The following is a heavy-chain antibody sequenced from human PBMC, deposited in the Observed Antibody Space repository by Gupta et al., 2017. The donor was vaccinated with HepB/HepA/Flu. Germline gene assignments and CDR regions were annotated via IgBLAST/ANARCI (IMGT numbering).Heavy chain of an antibody. CDR2: ISGSGGST. CDR3: AKTPRKVTSNVPDYYWYFDL. D-gene: IGHD4-17*01. V-gene: IGHV3-23*01. J-gene: IGHJ2*01. Sequence: VSAISGSGGSTYYADSVKGRFTISRDNSKNTLYLQMNSLRAEDTAVYYCAKTPRKVTSNVPDYYWYFDLWGRGTLVTVSS.